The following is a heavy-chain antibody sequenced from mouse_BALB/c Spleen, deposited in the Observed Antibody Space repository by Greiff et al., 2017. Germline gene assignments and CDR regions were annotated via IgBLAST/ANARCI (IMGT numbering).Heavy chain of an antibody. CDR3: ARWGDYDGTPYYFDY. Sequence: DVQLQESGPGLVKPSQSLSLTCTVTGYSITSDYAWNWIRQFPGNKLEWMGYISYSGSTSYNPSLKSRISITRDTSKNQFFLQLNSVTTEDTATYYCARWGDYDGTPYYFDYWGQGTTLTVSS. J-gene: IGHJ2*01. V-gene: IGHV3-2*02. CDR2: ISYSGST. D-gene: IGHD2-4*01. CDR1: GYSITSDYA.